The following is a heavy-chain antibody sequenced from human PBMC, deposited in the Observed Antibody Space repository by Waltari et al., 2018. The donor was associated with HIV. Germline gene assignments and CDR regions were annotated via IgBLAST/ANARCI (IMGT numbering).Heavy chain of an antibody. CDR1: GFTFRDAW. CDR2: IKRETDGGTT. D-gene: IGHD6-19*01. V-gene: IGHV3-15*01. J-gene: IGHJ4*01. Sequence: EVQLVESGGGLVKPGESLRLSCAVSGFTFRDAWMNWVRQAPGKGLEWVGRIKRETDGGTTDYIAPVKGRFTISRDDSKNMLYLQMNSLRVEDTSLYYCALVAGKTDSDYWVHGTLVTVSS. CDR3: ALVAGKTDSDY.